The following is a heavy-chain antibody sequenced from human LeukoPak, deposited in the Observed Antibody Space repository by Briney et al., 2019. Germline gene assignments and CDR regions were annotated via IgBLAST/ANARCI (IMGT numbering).Heavy chain of an antibody. D-gene: IGHD3-9*01. CDR1: GYIFTNHA. V-gene: IGHV7-4-1*02. CDR2: INTKTGNP. J-gene: IGHJ4*02. CDR3: ARGHYHILTLPDA. Sequence: GASVKVSCKASGYIFTNHAMNWVRQAPGQGLEWMGWINTKTGNPTYALGFTGRFVFSLDTSVSTAYLQISSLKTEDTAVYYCARGHYHILTLPDAWGQGTLVTVSS.